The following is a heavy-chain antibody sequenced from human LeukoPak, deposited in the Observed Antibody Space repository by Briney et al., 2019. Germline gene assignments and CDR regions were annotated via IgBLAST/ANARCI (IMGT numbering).Heavy chain of an antibody. V-gene: IGHV4-38-2*02. CDR3: ARDLVRWYDSSGGVY. D-gene: IGHD3-22*01. J-gene: IGHJ4*02. Sequence: KPSETLSLTCTVSGYSISSGYYWGWIRQPPGKGLEWIGSIYHSGSTYYNPSLKSRVTISVETSKDQFSLKLSSVTAADTAVYYCARDLVRWYDSSGGVYWGQGTLVTVSS. CDR1: GYSISSGYY. CDR2: IYHSGST.